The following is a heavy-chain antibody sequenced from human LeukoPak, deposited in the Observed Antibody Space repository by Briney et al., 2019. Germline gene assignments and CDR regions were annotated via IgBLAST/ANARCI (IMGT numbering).Heavy chain of an antibody. V-gene: IGHV3-30-3*01. CDR2: ISYDGSNK. Sequence: GGSLRLSCAASGFTFSSYAMHWVRQAPGKGLEWVAVISYDGSNKYHADSVKGRFTISRDNSKNTLYLQMNSLRAEDTAVYYCARSPRPYCSSTSCYAEDYWGQGTLVTVSS. CDR3: ARSPRPYCSSTSCYAEDY. CDR1: GFTFSSYA. D-gene: IGHD2-2*01. J-gene: IGHJ4*02.